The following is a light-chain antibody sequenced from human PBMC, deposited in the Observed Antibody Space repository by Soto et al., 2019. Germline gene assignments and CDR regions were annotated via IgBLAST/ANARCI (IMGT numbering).Light chain of an antibody. J-gene: IGKJ4*01. CDR1: PSITTY. CDR2: DAS. Sequence: EIVLTQSPATLSLSPGERATLSCRASPSITTYLAWYQQRPGQAPRLLIFDASNRATGIPARFSGSGSATDFTLTISNLEPEDFAVYYCHQRYSWPLTFGGGTKVEIK. CDR3: HQRYSWPLT. V-gene: IGKV3-11*01.